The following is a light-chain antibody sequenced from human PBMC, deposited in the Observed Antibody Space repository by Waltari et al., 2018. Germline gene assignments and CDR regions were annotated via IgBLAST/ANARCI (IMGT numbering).Light chain of an antibody. Sequence: ALQLTQSPSSLSASVGDRVTINCRASQGISSALAWYQQKPGKAPKLLIYDASSLGSGVPTRFSGSGSGTDFTLTISSLQPEDFATYYCQQFNSYLLITFGQGTRLEIK. CDR3: QQFNSYLLIT. CDR1: QGISSA. V-gene: IGKV1-13*02. J-gene: IGKJ5*01. CDR2: DAS.